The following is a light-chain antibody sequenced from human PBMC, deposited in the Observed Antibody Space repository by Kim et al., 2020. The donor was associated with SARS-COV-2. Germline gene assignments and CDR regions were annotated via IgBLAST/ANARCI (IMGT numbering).Light chain of an antibody. CDR2: GKN. V-gene: IGLV3-19*01. Sequence: SSELTQDPAVSVALGQTVRITCQGDNLRTYFASWYQQKPGQAPILVMFGKNNRPSGIPDRFSGSSSGNTASLTITGAQAGDEADYYCSSRDFGAYLVIFGGGTKVTVL. J-gene: IGLJ2*01. CDR1: NLRTYF. CDR3: SSRDFGAYLVI.